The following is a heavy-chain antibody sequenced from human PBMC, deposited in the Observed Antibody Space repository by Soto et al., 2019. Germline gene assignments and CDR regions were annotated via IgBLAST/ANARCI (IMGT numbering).Heavy chain of an antibody. J-gene: IGHJ5*02. D-gene: IGHD3-3*01. Sequence: QLQLQESGPGLVKPSETLSFTCTVSGGSISSSSYYWGWIRQPPGKGLEWIGSIYYSGSTYYNPSLKSRVTISVDTSKNQFSLKLSSVTAADTAVYYCARGLVLRFLEWAAGWFDPWGQGSLVTVSS. CDR1: GGSISSSSYY. V-gene: IGHV4-39*01. CDR2: IYYSGST. CDR3: ARGLVLRFLEWAAGWFDP.